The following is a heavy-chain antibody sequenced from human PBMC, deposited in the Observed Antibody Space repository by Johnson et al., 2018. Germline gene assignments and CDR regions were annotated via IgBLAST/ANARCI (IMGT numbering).Heavy chain of an antibody. CDR2: ISWNSGSI. D-gene: IGHD4-17*01. J-gene: IGHJ4*02. Sequence: VQSGRSLRLSCAASGFIFDDYAMHWVRQAPGKGLEWVSGISWNSGSIDYADSVKGRFTISRDNAKKSLYLQMNSLRAEDTAFYYCAKVIHIRTVITGADDWGQGTLVTVAS. CDR1: GFIFDDYA. V-gene: IGHV3-9*01. CDR3: AKVIHIRTVITGADD.